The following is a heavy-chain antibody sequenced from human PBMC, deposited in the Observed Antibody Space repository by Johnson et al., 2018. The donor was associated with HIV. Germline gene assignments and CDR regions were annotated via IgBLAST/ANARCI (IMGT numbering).Heavy chain of an antibody. CDR3: AREEGTDILTRGDAFDI. D-gene: IGHD3-9*01. V-gene: IGHV3-30-3*01. CDR2: ISYDGSNK. Sequence: VRQAPGKGLEWVAVISYDGSNKYYADSVKGRFTISRDNSKNTLYLQMNSLRAEDTAVFYCAREEGTDILTRGDAFDIWGQGTMVTVSS. J-gene: IGHJ3*02.